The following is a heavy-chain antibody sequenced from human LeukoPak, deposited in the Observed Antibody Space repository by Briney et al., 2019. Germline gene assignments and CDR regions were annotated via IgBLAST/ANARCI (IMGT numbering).Heavy chain of an antibody. CDR3: ARDISPTTVSYFDY. CDR2: ISYDGSNK. V-gene: IGHV3-30-3*01. Sequence: PGRSLRLSCAASGLTFSSYAMHWVRQAPGKGLEWVAVISYDGSNKYYADSVKGRFTISRDNSKNTLYLQMNSLRAEDTALYYCARDISPTTVSYFDYWGQGTLVTVSS. J-gene: IGHJ4*02. D-gene: IGHD4-17*01. CDR1: GLTFSSYA.